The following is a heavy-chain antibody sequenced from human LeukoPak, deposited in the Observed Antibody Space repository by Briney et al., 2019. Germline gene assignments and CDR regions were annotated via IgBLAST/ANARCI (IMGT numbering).Heavy chain of an antibody. V-gene: IGHV4-34*01. CDR1: GGSFSGYY. CDR3: ASGVPMVY. J-gene: IGHJ4*02. D-gene: IGHD2-2*01. CDR2: INHSGST. Sequence: SETLSLTCAVYGGSFSGYYWSWIRQPPGKGLEWIGEINHSGSTNYNPSLKSRVTISVDTSKNQFSLKLSSVTAADTAVYYCASGVPMVYWGQGTLVTVSS.